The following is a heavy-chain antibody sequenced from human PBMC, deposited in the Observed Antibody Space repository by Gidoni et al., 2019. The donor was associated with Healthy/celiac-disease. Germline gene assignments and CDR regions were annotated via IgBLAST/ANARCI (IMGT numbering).Heavy chain of an antibody. CDR1: GFTFSDYY. CDR2: MSSSGSTI. D-gene: IGHD5-12*01. CDR3: ARAGKSTRLVSY. J-gene: IGHJ4*02. Sequence: QVQLVESGGGLVKPGGSLRLSCAASGFTFSDYYMSWIRQAQGKGMEWVSYMSSSGSTIYYADSVKGRFNISRDNAKNSLYLQMNSLRAEDTAVYYCARAGKSTRLVSYWGQGTLVNVSS. V-gene: IGHV3-11*01.